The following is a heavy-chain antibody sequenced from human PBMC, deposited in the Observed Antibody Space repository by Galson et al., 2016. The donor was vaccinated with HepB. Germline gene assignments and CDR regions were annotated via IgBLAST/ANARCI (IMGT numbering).Heavy chain of an antibody. CDR2: IDGSGENT. CDR3: AKDTSYSIFGVVPYYSDF. D-gene: IGHD3-3*01. CDR1: GFSFRSYV. V-gene: IGHV3-23*01. Sequence: SLRLSCAATGFSFRSYVMTWVRQAPGKGLEWVSAIDGSGENTYHADSVKGRFTISRDNSKNTLYLQMNSLRAEDTAFYYCAKDTSYSIFGVVPYYSDFWGQGTLVAVSS. J-gene: IGHJ4*02.